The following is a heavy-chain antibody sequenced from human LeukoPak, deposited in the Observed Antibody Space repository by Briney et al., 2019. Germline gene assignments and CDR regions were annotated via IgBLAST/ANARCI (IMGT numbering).Heavy chain of an antibody. CDR1: GGTFSSYA. CDR2: IIPILGIA. V-gene: IGHV1-69*04. Sequence: SVKVSCKASGGTFSSYAIRWVRQAPGQGLEWMGRIIPILGIANYAQKFQGRLTITADKSTSTAYMELSRLRSEDTAVYYRARSGYSYGFAFDIWGQGTMVTVSS. J-gene: IGHJ3*02. CDR3: ARSGYSYGFAFDI. D-gene: IGHD5-18*01.